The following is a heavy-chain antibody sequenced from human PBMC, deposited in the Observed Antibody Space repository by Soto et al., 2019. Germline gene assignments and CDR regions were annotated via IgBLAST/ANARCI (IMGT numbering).Heavy chain of an antibody. CDR3: AHSGGSYYSPMFDY. V-gene: IGHV2-5*02. CDR1: GFSLSTSGVG. J-gene: IGHJ4*02. Sequence: QITLKESGPTLVKPTQTLTLTCTFSGFSLSTSGVGVGWIRQPPGKALEWLALIYWDDDKRYSPSLKSRLTIXKXTXXNQVVLTMTHMDPVDTATYYCAHSGGSYYSPMFDYWGQGTLVTVSS. D-gene: IGHD1-26*01. CDR2: IYWDDDK.